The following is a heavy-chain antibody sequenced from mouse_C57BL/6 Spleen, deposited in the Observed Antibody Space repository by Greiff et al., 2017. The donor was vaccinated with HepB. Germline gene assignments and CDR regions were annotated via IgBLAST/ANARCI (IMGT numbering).Heavy chain of an antibody. CDR1: GYSFTDYN. V-gene: IGHV1-39*01. J-gene: IGHJ2*01. Sequence: VQLQQSGPELVKPGASVKISCKASGYSFTDYNMNWVKQSTGKSLEWIGVINPNYGTTSYNQKFKGKATLTADQSSSTAYMQLNSLTSEDSAVYYFARSTGVLYYFDYWGQGTTLTVSS. D-gene: IGHD3-2*01. CDR2: INPNYGTT. CDR3: ARSTGVLYYFDY.